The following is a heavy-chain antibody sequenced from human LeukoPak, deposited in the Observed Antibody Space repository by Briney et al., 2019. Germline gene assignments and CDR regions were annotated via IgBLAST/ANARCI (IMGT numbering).Heavy chain of an antibody. CDR2: IDPNSGGT. D-gene: IGHD3-9*01. J-gene: IGHJ4*02. CDR3: ATPGGHFDWSTAGY. V-gene: IGHV1-2*02. Sequence: ASVKVSCKASGYSFTDYYINWVRQAPGQGLEWVGWIDPNSGGTYYAQNFQGRVIMTRDTSTSTAYMDLIRLTSDDTAVYYCATPGGHFDWSTAGYWGQGTLVTVSS. CDR1: GYSFTDYY.